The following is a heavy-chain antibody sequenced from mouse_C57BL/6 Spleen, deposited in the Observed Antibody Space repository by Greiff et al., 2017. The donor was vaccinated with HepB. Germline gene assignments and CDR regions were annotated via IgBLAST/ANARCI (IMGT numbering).Heavy chain of an antibody. D-gene: IGHD1-1*01. Sequence: EVMLVESGPELVKPGASVKIPCKASGYTFTDYNMDWVKQSHGKSLEWIGDINPNNGGTIYNQKFKGKATLTVDKSSSTAYMELRSLTSEDTAVYYCARRITTVVATGDYAMDYWGQGTSVTVSS. CDR2: INPNNGGT. J-gene: IGHJ4*01. CDR1: GYTFTDYN. V-gene: IGHV1-18*01. CDR3: ARRITTVVATGDYAMDY.